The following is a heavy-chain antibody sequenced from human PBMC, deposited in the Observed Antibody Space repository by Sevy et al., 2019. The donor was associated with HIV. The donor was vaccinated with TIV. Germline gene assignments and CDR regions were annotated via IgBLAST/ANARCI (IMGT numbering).Heavy chain of an antibody. CDR3: ARVGIFEKSESQYRFMDY. J-gene: IGHJ4*02. CDR2: INQDGSKI. D-gene: IGHD6-6*01. Sequence: GESLKISCAASGFTFTTYWMTWVRQAPGKGLEWVANINQDGSKINYVDSVKGRFIISRDNAKKSLYVQMNSLGADDTAVYYGARVGIFEKSESQYRFMDYWGQGTLVTVSS. V-gene: IGHV3-7*01. CDR1: GFTFTTYW.